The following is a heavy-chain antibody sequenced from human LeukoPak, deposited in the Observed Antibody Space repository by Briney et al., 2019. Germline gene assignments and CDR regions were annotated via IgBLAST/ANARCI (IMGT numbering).Heavy chain of an antibody. J-gene: IGHJ4*02. CDR3: ARRGLGGSIAAAGHDY. CDR1: VGSLSSSNW. D-gene: IGHD6-13*01. V-gene: IGHV4-4*02. CDR2: ICHSECT. Sequence: AEPLSLICAVSVGSLSSSNWWSRVRHPPGDGLEGIWEICHSECTNYNPSLKSRVTISVDKSTNQFSLKLSSVTAADTAVYYCARRGLGGSIAAAGHDYWGQGTLVTVSS.